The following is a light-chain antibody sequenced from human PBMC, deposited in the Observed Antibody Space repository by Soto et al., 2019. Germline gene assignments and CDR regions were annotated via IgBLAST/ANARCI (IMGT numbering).Light chain of an antibody. V-gene: IGKV4-1*01. CDR3: QQRSNWPPQT. CDR1: QSVLYSSNNKNY. J-gene: IGKJ1*01. CDR2: WAS. Sequence: DIVMTQSPDSLAVSLGERATINCKSSQSVLYSSNNKNYLAWYQQKPGQPPKLLIYWASTRESGVPDRFSGSGSGTDFTLTISSLQAEDVAVYYCQQRSNWPPQTFGQGTKVDIK.